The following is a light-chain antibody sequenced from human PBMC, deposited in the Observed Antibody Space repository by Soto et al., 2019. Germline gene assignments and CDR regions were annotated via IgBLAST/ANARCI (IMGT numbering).Light chain of an antibody. J-gene: IGLJ1*01. CDR2: GVS. V-gene: IGLV2-14*03. CDR3: CSYAGSSTFLYV. CDR1: SSDVGGYNY. Sequence: QSALTQPASVSGSPGQSLTISCTGTSSDVGGYNYVSWYQQHPGKAPKLLIYGVSDRPSGVSIRFSGSKSGNTASLTISGLQAEDEADYYCCSYAGSSTFLYVFGTGTKLTVL.